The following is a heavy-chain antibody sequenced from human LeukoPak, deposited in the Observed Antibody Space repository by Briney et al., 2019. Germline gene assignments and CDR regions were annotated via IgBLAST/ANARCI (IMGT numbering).Heavy chain of an antibody. J-gene: IGHJ6*02. D-gene: IGHD4-11*01. V-gene: IGHV4-59*01. Sequence: SETLSLTCTVSGGSISSYYWSWIRQPPGKGLEWIGYIYYSGSTNYNPSLKSRVTISVDTSKNQFSLKLSSVTAADTAVYYCARGIGDYSNYDYYYYGMDVWGQGTTVTVSS. CDR1: GGSISSYY. CDR2: IYYSGST. CDR3: ARGIGDYSNYDYYYYGMDV.